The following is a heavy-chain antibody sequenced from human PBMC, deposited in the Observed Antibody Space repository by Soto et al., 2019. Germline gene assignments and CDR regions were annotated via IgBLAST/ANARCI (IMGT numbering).Heavy chain of an antibody. CDR2: IYSGGST. J-gene: IGHJ5*02. D-gene: IGHD6-19*01. CDR3: ARTIAVAGPNWFDP. CDR1: GFTVSSNY. Sequence: EVQLVESGGGLIQPGGSLRLSCAASGFTVSSNYMSWVRQAPGNGLEWVSVIYSGGSTYYADSVKGRFTISRDNSKNTLYLQMNSLRAEDTAVYYCARTIAVAGPNWFDPWGQGTLVAVSS. V-gene: IGHV3-53*01.